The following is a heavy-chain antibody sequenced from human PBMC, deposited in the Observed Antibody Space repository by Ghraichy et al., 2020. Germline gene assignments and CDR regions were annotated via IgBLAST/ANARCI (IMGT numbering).Heavy chain of an antibody. Sequence: GGSLRLSCAASGFTFTNYAMSWVRQAPGKGLEWVSSISGSGICTYYADSVKGRFTISRDNSKNTVSLQMNSLKAEDTAVYYCATTRKNGYNSVNNWGQGTLVTVSS. CDR2: ISGSGICT. CDR3: ATTRKNGYNSVNN. J-gene: IGHJ4*02. CDR1: GFTFTNYA. D-gene: IGHD5-24*01. V-gene: IGHV3-23*01.